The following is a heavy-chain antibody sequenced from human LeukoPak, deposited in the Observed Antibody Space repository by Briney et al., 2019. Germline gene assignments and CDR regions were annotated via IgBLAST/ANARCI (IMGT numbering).Heavy chain of an antibody. CDR3: AVTTVTTDDY. D-gene: IGHD4-17*01. J-gene: IGHJ4*02. CDR2: INPNSGGT. Sequence: ASVKVSCKASGYTFTDYYIHWVRQAPGQGLEWMGWINPNSGGTNYAQKFQGRVTMTRDTSISTAYMELSRLRSDDTAVYFCAVTTVTTDDYWGQGTLVTVSS. V-gene: IGHV1-2*02. CDR1: GYTFTDYY.